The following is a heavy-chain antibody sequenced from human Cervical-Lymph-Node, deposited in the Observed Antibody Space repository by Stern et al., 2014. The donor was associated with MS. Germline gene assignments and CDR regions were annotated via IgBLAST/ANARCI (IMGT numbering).Heavy chain of an antibody. CDR1: GYIFTGYY. CDR2: LNPHSGGT. D-gene: IGHD3-3*01. V-gene: IGHV1-2*02. J-gene: IGHJ4*02. CDR3: ARGAGTAYDLRDDY. Sequence: QVQLVESGAEARAPGASLKVSCKASGYIFTGYYLHWVRQAPGQGLEWLGWLNPHSGGTNYAPHFPGRATTVRDTPTSPAYMLPRSLGAADTYVYYCARGAGTAYDLRDDYWGQGTLVTVSS.